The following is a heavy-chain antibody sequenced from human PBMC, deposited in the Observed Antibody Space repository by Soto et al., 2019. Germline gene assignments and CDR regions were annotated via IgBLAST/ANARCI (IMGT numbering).Heavy chain of an antibody. V-gene: IGHV3-30*18. J-gene: IGHJ5*02. CDR2: ISYDGSNK. CDR1: GFTFSSYG. D-gene: IGHD2-2*01. Sequence: PGGSLRLSCAASGFTFSSYGMHWVRQAPGKGLEWVAVISYDGSNKYYADSVKGRFTISRDNSKNTLYLQMNSLRAEDTAVYYCAKDHTPYCSNTSCYSPSWFDPWGQGTLVTVS. CDR3: AKDHTPYCSNTSCYSPSWFDP.